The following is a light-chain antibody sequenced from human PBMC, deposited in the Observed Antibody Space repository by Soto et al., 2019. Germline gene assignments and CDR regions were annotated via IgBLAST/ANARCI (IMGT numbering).Light chain of an antibody. Sequence: DIQMTQPPSTLSASVGDRVTITCRASQSISGWLAWYQQKPGKAPKLLIYDASSLESGVPSRFSGSGSGTEFTLTISSXQPDDFATYYCQQYNSYPWTFGQGTKVDIK. V-gene: IGKV1-5*01. CDR1: QSISGW. CDR3: QQYNSYPWT. CDR2: DAS. J-gene: IGKJ1*01.